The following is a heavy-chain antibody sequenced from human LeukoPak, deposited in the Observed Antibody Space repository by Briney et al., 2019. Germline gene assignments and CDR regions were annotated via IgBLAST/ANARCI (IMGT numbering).Heavy chain of an antibody. J-gene: IGHJ3*02. CDR3: ARQQASADAFDI. CDR2: ISSDGSMT. CDR1: GFTFSNYW. D-gene: IGHD6-13*01. Sequence: GGSLRLSCAASGFTFSNYWMHWVRQGPGKGLVWVSYISSDGSMTKCAESMEGRFTISRDNAKNTLFLQMNSLRAEDTAVYYCARQQASADAFDIWGQGTMVTVSS. V-gene: IGHV3-74*03.